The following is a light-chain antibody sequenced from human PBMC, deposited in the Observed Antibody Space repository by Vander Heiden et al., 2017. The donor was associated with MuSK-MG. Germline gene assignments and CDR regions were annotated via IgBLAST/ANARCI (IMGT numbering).Light chain of an antibody. CDR1: QSISNS. V-gene: IGKV1-39*01. CDR2: GAF. J-gene: IGKJ3*01. CDR3: QQTDSAPLLT. Sequence: IPMTQSPSSLSASVGDRVTITCRASQSISNSLNWYQQKPGKAPKLLIYGAFNLQSGVPSRFSSNGSGTDFTLTISSLQPEDFATYYCQQTDSAPLLTFGHGTKVDIK.